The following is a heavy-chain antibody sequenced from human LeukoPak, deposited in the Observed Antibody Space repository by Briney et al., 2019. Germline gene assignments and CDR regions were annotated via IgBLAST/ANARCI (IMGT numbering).Heavy chain of an antibody. D-gene: IGHD3-3*01. CDR2: INQDGSEK. J-gene: IGHJ4*02. V-gene: IGHV3-7*01. Sequence: GGSLRLSCAASGLTLSSHWMSWVRQAPGKGLEWVANINQDGSEKYYVDSVKGRFTMSRDNAKNSLYLQMNSLRAEDTAVYYCAALYYDYWSGYSGYWGQGTLVTVSS. CDR1: GLTLSSHW. CDR3: AALYYDYWSGYSGY.